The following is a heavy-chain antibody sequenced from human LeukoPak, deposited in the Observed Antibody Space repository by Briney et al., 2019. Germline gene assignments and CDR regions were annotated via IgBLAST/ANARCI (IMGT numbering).Heavy chain of an antibody. Sequence: PSETLSLTCTVSGGSISSSSYYWGWIRQPPGKGLEWIGSIYYSGSTYYNPSLKSRVTISVDTSKNQFSLKLSSVPAADTAVYYCARHGGGYCSGCSCYGVFEYYWGQGTLVTASS. J-gene: IGHJ4*02. D-gene: IGHD2-15*01. CDR2: IYYSGST. V-gene: IGHV4-39*01. CDR1: GGSISSSSYY. CDR3: ARHGGGYCSGCSCYGVFEYY.